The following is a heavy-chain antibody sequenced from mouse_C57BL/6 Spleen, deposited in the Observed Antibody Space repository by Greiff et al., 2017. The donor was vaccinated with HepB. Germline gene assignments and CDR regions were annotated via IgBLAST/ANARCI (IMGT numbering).Heavy chain of an antibody. Sequence: VQLQQPGAELVRPGTSVKLSCKASGYTFTSYWMHWVKQRPGQGLEWIGVIDPSDSYTNYNQKFKGKATLTVVTSSSTAYMQLSSLASEDSAVYYCASDITTVVATDYWGQGTTLTVSS. CDR3: ASDITTVVATDY. V-gene: IGHV1-59*01. D-gene: IGHD1-1*01. CDR2: IDPSDSYT. CDR1: GYTFTSYW. J-gene: IGHJ2*01.